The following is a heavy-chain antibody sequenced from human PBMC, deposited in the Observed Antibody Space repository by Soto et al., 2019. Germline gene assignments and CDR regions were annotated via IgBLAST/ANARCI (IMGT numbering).Heavy chain of an antibody. CDR2: IYYSGST. V-gene: IGHV4-31*03. CDR3: ARGPISGPTYFQH. CDR1: GGSISSGGYY. D-gene: IGHD6-19*01. Sequence: QVQLQESGPGLVKPSQTLSLTCTVSGGSISSGGYYWSWIRQHPGKGLEWIGYIYYSGSTYYNPSLKSRVTILVDTSKNLFSLKLSSVTAADTAVYYCARGPISGPTYFQHWGQGTLVTVSS. J-gene: IGHJ1*01.